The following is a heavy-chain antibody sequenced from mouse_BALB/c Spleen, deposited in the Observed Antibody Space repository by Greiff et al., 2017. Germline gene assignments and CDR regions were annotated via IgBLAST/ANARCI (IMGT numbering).Heavy chain of an antibody. Sequence: VKLQESAAELARPGASVKMSCKASGYTFTSYTMHWVKQRPGQGLEWIGYINPSSGYTEYNQKFKDKTTLTADKSSSTAYMQLSSLTSEDSAVYYCARWGTLPAMDYWGQGTSVTVSS. D-gene: IGHD2-14*01. CDR3: ARWGTLPAMDY. CDR2: INPSSGYT. V-gene: IGHV1-4*02. CDR1: GYTFTSYT. J-gene: IGHJ4*01.